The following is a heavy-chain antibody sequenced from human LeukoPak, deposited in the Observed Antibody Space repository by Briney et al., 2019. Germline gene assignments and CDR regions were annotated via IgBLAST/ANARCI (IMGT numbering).Heavy chain of an antibody. D-gene: IGHD2-15*01. Sequence: SETLSLTCTVSGGSISSSSYYWGWIRQPPGKGLEWIGNIYYSGSTYYNPSLRSRVTISVDTSKNQFSLKLSSVTAADTAVYYCARESPAYCSGGSCYRNDYWGQGTLVTVSS. CDR1: GGSISSSSYY. J-gene: IGHJ4*02. CDR2: IYYSGST. CDR3: ARESPAYCSGGSCYRNDY. V-gene: IGHV4-39*02.